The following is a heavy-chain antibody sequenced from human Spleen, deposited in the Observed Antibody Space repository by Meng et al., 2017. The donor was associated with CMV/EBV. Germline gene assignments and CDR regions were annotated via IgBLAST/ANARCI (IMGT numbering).Heavy chain of an antibody. CDR2: IYYSGST. CDR1: GGSISSSSYY. J-gene: IGHJ4*02. Sequence: SETLSLTCTVSGGSISSSSYYWGWIRQPPGKGLEWIGSIYYSGSTYYNPSLKSRVTISVDTSKNQFSLKLSSVTAADTAVYYCARHEIGLPEDYWGRGTLVTVSS. CDR3: ARHEIGLPEDY. V-gene: IGHV4-39*01. D-gene: IGHD2-15*01.